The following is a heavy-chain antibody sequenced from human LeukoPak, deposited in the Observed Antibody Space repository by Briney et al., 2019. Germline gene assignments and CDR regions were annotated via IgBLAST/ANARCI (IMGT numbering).Heavy chain of an antibody. Sequence: GGSLRLSCAASGFTFSSFEMNWVRQAPGKGLEWVSYISSSGTTISYAQSVKGRFTITRDNAQNSLTLHMNTLRADDTAVYYCAKDGGTHFDHWGQGTLVTVSS. CDR2: ISSSGTTI. CDR1: GFTFSSFE. V-gene: IGHV3-48*03. CDR3: AKDGGTHFDH. D-gene: IGHD1-26*01. J-gene: IGHJ4*02.